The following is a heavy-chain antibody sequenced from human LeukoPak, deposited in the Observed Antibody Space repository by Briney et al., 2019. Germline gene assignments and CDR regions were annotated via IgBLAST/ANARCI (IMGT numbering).Heavy chain of an antibody. J-gene: IGHJ6*03. CDR2: ISYDGSNQ. Sequence: GRSLRLSCAASGFPFSSYAIHWVRQAPGKGLEWVAVISYDGSNQYYADSVKGRFTISRKNSRNTLYLQMNSLRAEDTAVYYCAREGGSYCGGDCYYYYMDVWGKGTTVTVSS. CDR1: GFPFSSYA. CDR3: AREGGSYCGGDCYYYYMDV. V-gene: IGHV3-30*04. D-gene: IGHD2-21*01.